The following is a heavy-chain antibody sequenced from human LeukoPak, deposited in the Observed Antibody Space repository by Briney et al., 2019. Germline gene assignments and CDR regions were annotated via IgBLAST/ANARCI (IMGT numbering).Heavy chain of an antibody. D-gene: IGHD6-19*01. Sequence: PAATQSRDCTVSGSSISSYYWRSIRQPPGKWLEWIGYIYYSGSTNYNPSLKSRVTISVDTFKNQFSLKLSSVTAADTAVYYCARGGWYKNWFDPWGQGTLVTVSS. CDR1: GSSISSYY. CDR3: ARGGWYKNWFDP. CDR2: IYYSGST. V-gene: IGHV4-59*01. J-gene: IGHJ5*02.